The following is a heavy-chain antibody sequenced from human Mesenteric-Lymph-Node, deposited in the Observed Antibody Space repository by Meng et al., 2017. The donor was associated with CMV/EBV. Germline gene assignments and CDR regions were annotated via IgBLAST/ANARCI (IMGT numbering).Heavy chain of an antibody. CDR3: ARGRGAARPGGYYYYYFGMDV. J-gene: IGHJ6*02. CDR2: INHSGST. CDR1: GGSFSGYS. Sequence: SETLSLTCAVYGGSFSGYSWSWIRQPPGKGLEWIGEINHSGSTNYNPSLKSRVSISIDTSKNQFSLKLSSVTAADTAVYYCARGRGAARPGGYYYYYFGMDVWGQGTTVTVSS. V-gene: IGHV4-34*01. D-gene: IGHD6-6*01.